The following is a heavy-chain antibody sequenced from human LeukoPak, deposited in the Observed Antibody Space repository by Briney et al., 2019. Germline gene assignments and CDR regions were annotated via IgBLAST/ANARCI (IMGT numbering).Heavy chain of an antibody. CDR2: IDSSSSTI. D-gene: IGHD1-26*01. Sequence: PGGSLRLSCAASGFTFSSYNMNWVRQAPGKGLGWVSYIDSSSSTIYYADSVKGRFTISRDNAKNSLYLQMNSLRAEDTAVYYCARDGGYSGSYGDSWGQGTLVTVSS. CDR1: GFTFSSYN. CDR3: ARDGGYSGSYGDS. V-gene: IGHV3-48*01. J-gene: IGHJ4*02.